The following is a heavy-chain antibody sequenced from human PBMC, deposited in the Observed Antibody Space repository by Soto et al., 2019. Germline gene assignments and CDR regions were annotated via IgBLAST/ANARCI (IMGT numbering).Heavy chain of an antibody. D-gene: IGHD3-9*01. CDR2: INPNSGGT. V-gene: IGHV1-2*04. J-gene: IGHJ6*03. CDR3: ARGPGNVLRYFEGHYYMDV. Sequence: ASVKVSCKASGYTFTGYYMHWVRQAPGQGLEWMGWINPNSGGTNYAQKFQGWVTMTRDTSISTAYMELSRLRSDDTAVYYCARGPGNVLRYFEGHYYMDVWGKGTTVTVSS. CDR1: GYTFTGYY.